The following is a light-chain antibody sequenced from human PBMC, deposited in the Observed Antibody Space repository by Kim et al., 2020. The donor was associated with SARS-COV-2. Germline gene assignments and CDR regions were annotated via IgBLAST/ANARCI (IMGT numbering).Light chain of an antibody. CDR3: QQYNKWPLT. Sequence: EIVMTQSPATLSVSPGERATLSCRASQSVSSRLAWYQQKPGQAPRLLIYGASTRATGIPASFSGSGSGTDFTLTISSLQSEDFAVYYCQQYNKWPLTFGGGTKVDIK. V-gene: IGKV3-15*01. CDR2: GAS. CDR1: QSVSSR. J-gene: IGKJ4*01.